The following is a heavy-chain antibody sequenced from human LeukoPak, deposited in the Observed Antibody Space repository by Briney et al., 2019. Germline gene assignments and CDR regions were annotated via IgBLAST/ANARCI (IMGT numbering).Heavy chain of an antibody. D-gene: IGHD6-19*01. CDR1: GFTVSSNY. CDR2: IYSGGST. CDR3: GRDLIAVGIEDYYYYGMDV. Sequence: PGGSLRLSCAASGFTVSSNYMSWVRQAPGKGLEWVSVIYSGGSTYYADSVKGRFTISRHNSKNTLYLQMNSLRAEDATAYYFGRDLIAVGIEDYYYYGMDVWGQGTTVTVSS. J-gene: IGHJ6*02. V-gene: IGHV3-53*04.